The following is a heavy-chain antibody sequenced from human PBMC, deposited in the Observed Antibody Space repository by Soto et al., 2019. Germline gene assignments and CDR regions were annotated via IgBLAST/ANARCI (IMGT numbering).Heavy chain of an antibody. V-gene: IGHV3-7*03. J-gene: IGHJ6*02. Sequence: RLSCAASGFTFSDYYMSLIRQAPGKGLEWVANIRHDGSEKYYVDSVKGRFSISRDNAKNSLYLQMNSLRAEDTAAYYCARVPYYDGMDVWGQGTTVTVSS. CDR3: ARVPYYDGMDV. CDR1: GFTFSDYY. D-gene: IGHD3-3*01. CDR2: IRHDGSEK.